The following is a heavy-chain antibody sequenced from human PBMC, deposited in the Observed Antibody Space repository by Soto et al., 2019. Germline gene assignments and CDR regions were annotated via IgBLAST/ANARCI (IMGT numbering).Heavy chain of an antibody. J-gene: IGHJ3*01. CDR1: GFFISSGNY. CDR3: TRARWYDAFDV. V-gene: IGHV4-38-2*01. D-gene: IGHD2-15*01. CDR2: IFHGGNT. Sequence: SETLSLTCAVSGFFISSGNYWGWIRKPPGKGLEWIGSIFHGGNTYYNPSLKSRVTISVDMSKNQFSLKLNSVTAADTAVYYCTRARWYDAFDVWGQGTVVTVSS.